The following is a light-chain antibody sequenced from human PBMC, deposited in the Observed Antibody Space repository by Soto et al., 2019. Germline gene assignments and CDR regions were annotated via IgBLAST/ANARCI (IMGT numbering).Light chain of an antibody. V-gene: IGKV3-20*01. CDR2: AAS. Sequence: PGEGATLSCRATPCARWSHLAWYQQKPGQAPRLLIYAASARASGIPNRFSGRGSGTDFTLTISSLDPEDFAVYYCQYYRNSTWTFGQGTKVEIK. J-gene: IGKJ1*01. CDR3: QYYRNSTWT. CDR1: PCARWSH.